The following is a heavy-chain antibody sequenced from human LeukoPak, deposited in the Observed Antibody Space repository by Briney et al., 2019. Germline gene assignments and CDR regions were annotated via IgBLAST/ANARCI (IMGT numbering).Heavy chain of an antibody. Sequence: GGSLRLSCAASGFTFSTYGMHWVRQAPGKGLEWVADIWYDGRNRYYTDSVKDRFTISRDNSEDTLYLQMNSLKAEDTAVYYCARPLLSYDTTGYPDYWGQGTLVTVSS. V-gene: IGHV3-33*01. J-gene: IGHJ4*02. CDR1: GFTFSTYG. D-gene: IGHD3-10*01. CDR2: IWYDGRNR. CDR3: ARPLLSYDTTGYPDY.